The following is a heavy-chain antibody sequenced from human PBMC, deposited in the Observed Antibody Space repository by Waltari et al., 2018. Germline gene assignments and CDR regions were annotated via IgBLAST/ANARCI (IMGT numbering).Heavy chain of an antibody. D-gene: IGHD5-12*01. V-gene: IGHV3-48*03. CDR3: AREGYSGYENFDY. J-gene: IGHJ4*02. CDR1: GFTFSNYE. Sequence: EVQLVESGGGLVQPGGSLRLSCAASGFTFSNYEMNWVRQAPGKGLEGVSYISRSGSSIYYADSVKGRFTISRDNAKNSLYLQMNSLRAEDTAVYYCAREGYSGYENFDYWGQGTLVTVSS. CDR2: ISRSGSSI.